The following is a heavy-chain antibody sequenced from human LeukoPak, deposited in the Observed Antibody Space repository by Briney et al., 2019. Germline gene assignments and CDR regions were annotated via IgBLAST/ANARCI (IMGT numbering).Heavy chain of an antibody. CDR1: GFTFSSYW. D-gene: IGHD3-22*01. J-gene: IGHJ1*01. CDR3: ARAPSEIGGYYPEYFRH. Sequence: GGSLRLSCAASGFTFSSYWMHWGRQAPGKGLVWVSRIKSDGSTRYADSVKGRFTISRDNAKNTVSLQMNSLRAEDTGVYYCARAPSEIGGYYPEYFRHWGQGTLVTVSP. V-gene: IGHV3-74*01. CDR2: IKSDGST.